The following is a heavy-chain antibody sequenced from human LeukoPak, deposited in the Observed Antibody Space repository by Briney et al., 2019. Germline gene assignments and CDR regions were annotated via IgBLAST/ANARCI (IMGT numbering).Heavy chain of an antibody. J-gene: IGHJ4*02. CDR3: AREGYSSGWTDFDY. D-gene: IGHD6-19*01. CDR1: GGSISSYY. CDR2: IYTSGST. V-gene: IGHV4-4*07. Sequence: SETLSLTCTVSGGSISSYYWSWIRQPAGKGLEWIGRIYTSGSTNYNPSLKSRVTMSVDTSKNQFSLKLSSVTAADTAVYYCAREGYSSGWTDFDYWGQGTLVTVSS.